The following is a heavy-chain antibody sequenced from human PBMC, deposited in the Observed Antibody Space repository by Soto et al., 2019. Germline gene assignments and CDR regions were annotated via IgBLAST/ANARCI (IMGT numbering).Heavy chain of an antibody. CDR3: ARDAEVVTAIPLYYFDY. Sequence: LRLSCAASGFTFSSYGMHWVRQAPGKGLEWVALIWYDGSNKYYADSVKGRFTISRDNSKNTLYLQMNNLRAEDTAVYYCARDAEVVTAIPLYYFDYWGQGTLVTVSS. V-gene: IGHV3-33*01. CDR1: GFTFSSYG. CDR2: IWYDGSNK. J-gene: IGHJ4*02. D-gene: IGHD2-21*02.